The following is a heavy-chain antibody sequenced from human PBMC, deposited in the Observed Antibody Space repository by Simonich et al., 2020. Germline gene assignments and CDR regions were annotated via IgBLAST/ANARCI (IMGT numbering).Heavy chain of an antibody. CDR1: GYTFTGYY. D-gene: IGHD7-27*01. J-gene: IGHJ3*02. CDR3: ARGPRWTGDDAFDI. CDR2: INPNRGGT. Sequence: QVQLVQSGAEVKKPGASVKVSCKASGYTFTGYYMHWVRQAPGPGLEWMGWINPNRGGTNYAQKLQGRVTMTRDTSISTAYMELSRLRSDDTAVYYCARGPRWTGDDAFDIWGQGTMVTVSS. V-gene: IGHV1-2*02.